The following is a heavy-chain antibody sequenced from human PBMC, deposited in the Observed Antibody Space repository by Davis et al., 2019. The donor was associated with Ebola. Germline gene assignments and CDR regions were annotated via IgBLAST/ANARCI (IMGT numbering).Heavy chain of an antibody. Sequence: PGGSLRLSCAASGFTFSSYAMSWVRQAPGKGLEWVSAISGSGGSTYYADSVKGRFTISRDNSKNTLYLQMNSLRAEDTAVYYCARDFLNYYDSSGITGWFDPWGQGTLVTVSS. CDR2: ISGSGGST. D-gene: IGHD3-22*01. CDR3: ARDFLNYYDSSGITGWFDP. V-gene: IGHV3-23*01. CDR1: GFTFSSYA. J-gene: IGHJ5*02.